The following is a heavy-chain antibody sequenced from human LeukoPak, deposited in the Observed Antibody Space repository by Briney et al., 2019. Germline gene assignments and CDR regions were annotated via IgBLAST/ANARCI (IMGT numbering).Heavy chain of an antibody. CDR3: ARGHMLAGYYNFAWFDP. CDR2: IGTAGDT. CDR1: GFTFISYD. V-gene: IGHV3-13*01. J-gene: IGHJ5*02. D-gene: IGHD3-9*01. Sequence: GGSLRLSCAASGFTFISYDIQWVRQPTGKGLEWVSAIGTAGDTYYSHSVKGRFTISRENAKNSWYLQMNSLSAGDTAVYFCARGHMLAGYYNFAWFDPWGQGTLVIVSS.